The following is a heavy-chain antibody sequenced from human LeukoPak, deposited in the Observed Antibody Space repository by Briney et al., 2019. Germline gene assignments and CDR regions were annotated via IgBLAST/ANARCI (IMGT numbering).Heavy chain of an antibody. Sequence: GGSLRLSCAASGFTFSSYAMHWVRQAPGKGLEYVSAISSNGGSTYYANSVKGRFTISRDNSKNTLYLQMGSLRAEDMAVYYCARVVGAMYYFDYWGQGTLVTVSS. D-gene: IGHD1-26*01. CDR1: GFTFSSYA. CDR2: ISSNGGST. V-gene: IGHV3-64*01. CDR3: ARVVGAMYYFDY. J-gene: IGHJ4*02.